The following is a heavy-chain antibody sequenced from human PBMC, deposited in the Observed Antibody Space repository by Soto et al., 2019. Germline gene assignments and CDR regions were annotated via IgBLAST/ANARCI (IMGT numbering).Heavy chain of an antibody. CDR2: IFSTGTT. J-gene: IGHJ4*02. D-gene: IGHD3-10*01. Sequence: SETLSLTCTVSGGSINNYYWSWIRQPPWKGLEWIAYIFSTGTTSYNPSLKSRVSASVDTSKNQVYLHLNSVTAADTAVYYCARHNYGSGSTYFDYWGQGTLVTVSS. CDR3: ARHNYGSGSTYFDY. CDR1: GGSINNYY. V-gene: IGHV4-59*08.